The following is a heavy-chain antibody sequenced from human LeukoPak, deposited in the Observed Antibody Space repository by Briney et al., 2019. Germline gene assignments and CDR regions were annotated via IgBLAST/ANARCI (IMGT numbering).Heavy chain of an antibody. D-gene: IGHD2-2*01. CDR3: ARTRAPSNGRVLYYMDV. CDR2: IISSSSHI. J-gene: IGHJ6*03. V-gene: IGHV3-21*01. Sequence: PGGSLRLSCAASGFTFSSYSMNWARQAPGKGLGWVPSIISSSSHIYYADSVKGRFTISRDNAKNSLYLQMNSLRAEDTAVYYCARTRAPSNGRVLYYMDVWGKGTTVTVSS. CDR1: GFTFSSYS.